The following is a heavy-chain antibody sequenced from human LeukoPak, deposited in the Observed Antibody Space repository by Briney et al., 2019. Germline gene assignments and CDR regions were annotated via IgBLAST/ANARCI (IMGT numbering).Heavy chain of an antibody. CDR1: GYTFTSYG. CDR3: ARDLGVSHGSGSVGDWFDP. J-gene: IGHJ5*02. V-gene: IGHV1-18*01. Sequence: ASVKVSCKASGYTFTSYGISWVRQAPGQGLEWMGWISAYNGNTNYAQKLQGRVTMTTDTSTSTAYMELRSLRSDDTAVYYCARDLGVSHGSGSVGDWFDPWGQGTLVTVSS. CDR2: ISAYNGNT. D-gene: IGHD3-10*01.